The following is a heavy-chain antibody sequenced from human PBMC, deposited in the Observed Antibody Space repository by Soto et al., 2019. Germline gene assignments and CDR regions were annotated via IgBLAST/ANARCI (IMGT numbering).Heavy chain of an antibody. CDR3: ASDRGYGHASVPYS. Sequence: QAQMVESGGGVVQPGRSLRLSCAASGFAFSSYGMHWVRQAPGTGLEWVAVISYDGSLQQYADSVKGRFTISRDNAKNIVLLQMSSLRAEDTAVYYGASDRGYGHASVPYSWGQGTLVSVSS. CDR2: ISYDGSLQ. CDR1: GFAFSSYG. V-gene: IGHV3-30*03. D-gene: IGHD5-18*01. J-gene: IGHJ4*02.